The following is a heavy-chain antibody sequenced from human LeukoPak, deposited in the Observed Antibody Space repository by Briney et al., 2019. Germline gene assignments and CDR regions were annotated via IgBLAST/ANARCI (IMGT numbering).Heavy chain of an antibody. CDR3: ARGNYDFWSGYYASYMDV. CDR2: IYYSGST. V-gene: IGHV4-59*01. D-gene: IGHD3-3*01. J-gene: IGHJ6*02. CDR1: GGSISSYY. Sequence: SSETLSLTCTVSGGSISSYYWSWIRQPPGKGLEWIGYIYYSGSTNYNPSLKSRVTISVDTSKNQFSLKLSSVTAADTAVYYCARGNYDFWSGYYASYMDVWGQGTTVTVSS.